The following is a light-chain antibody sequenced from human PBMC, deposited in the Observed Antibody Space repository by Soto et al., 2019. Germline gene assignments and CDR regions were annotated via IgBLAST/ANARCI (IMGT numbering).Light chain of an antibody. J-gene: IGKJ3*01. CDR1: QSLNTNS. CDR3: QQYNASPLT. Sequence: EIVLTQSPGTLSLSPGERATLSCRASQSLNTNSLAWYQQKPGQTPRLLIYATSTRDTDIPAWFIGSGSGKDFSLTIARLEPDGFALYYCQQYNASPLTFGPGTKLDVK. V-gene: IGKV3-20*01. CDR2: ATS.